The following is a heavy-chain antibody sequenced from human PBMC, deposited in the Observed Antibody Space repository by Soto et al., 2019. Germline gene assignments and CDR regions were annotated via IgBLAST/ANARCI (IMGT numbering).Heavy chain of an antibody. Sequence: SETLSLTCAVYGGSFSGYYWSWIRQPPGKGLEWIGEINHSGSTNYNPSLKSRVTISVDTSKNQFSLKLSSVTAADTAVYYCAGIRRLYSSSWYSFTDDHWGQ. D-gene: IGHD6-13*01. V-gene: IGHV4-34*01. CDR2: INHSGST. J-gene: IGHJ5*02. CDR3: AGIRRLYSSSWYSFTDDH. CDR1: GGSFSGYY.